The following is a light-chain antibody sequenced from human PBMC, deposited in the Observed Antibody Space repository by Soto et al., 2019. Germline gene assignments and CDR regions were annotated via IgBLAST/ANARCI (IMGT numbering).Light chain of an antibody. J-gene: IGKJ1*01. V-gene: IGKV1-17*01. CDR1: HNIERW. Sequence: IQMTQSPSTLSASVGDRVTITCRASHNIERWMAWYQQKPGKAPKRLIYAASSLQSGVPSRFSGSGSGTEFTLTISSLQPEDFATYDCLQHNSYPWTFGQGTKVDIK. CDR2: AAS. CDR3: LQHNSYPWT.